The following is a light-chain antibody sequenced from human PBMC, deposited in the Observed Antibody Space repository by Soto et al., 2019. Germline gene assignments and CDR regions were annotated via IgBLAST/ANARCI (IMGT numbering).Light chain of an antibody. CDR2: EVS. J-gene: IGLJ1*01. CDR3: SSYTSSSTPHYV. CDR1: SSDVGGYNY. Sequence: QSVLAQPASVSGSPGQSITISCTVTSSDVGGYNYVSWYQQHPGKAPKLMIYEVSNRPSGVSNRFSGSKSGNTASLTISGLQAEDEADYYCSSYTSSSTPHYVFGTGTKVTLL. V-gene: IGLV2-14*01.